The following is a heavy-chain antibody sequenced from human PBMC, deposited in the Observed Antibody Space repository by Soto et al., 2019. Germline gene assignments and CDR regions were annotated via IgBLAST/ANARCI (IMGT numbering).Heavy chain of an antibody. CDR3: ARGSGSYYAY. CDR2: ISYSGST. Sequence: QVQLLESGPGLVKPSETQSLTCTVSGASVSSGNYYWSWIRQPPGKGLECIGYISYSGSTNYNPSLKSRVTISIDTSKNQFSLKLSTVTAADTAVYYCARGSGSYYAYWGQGTLVTVSS. D-gene: IGHD1-26*01. J-gene: IGHJ4*02. V-gene: IGHV4-61*01. CDR1: GASVSSGNYY.